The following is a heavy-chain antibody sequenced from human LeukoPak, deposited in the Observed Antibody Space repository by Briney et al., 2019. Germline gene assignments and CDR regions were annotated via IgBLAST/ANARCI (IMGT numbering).Heavy chain of an antibody. Sequence: GGSLRLSCAASGFTVSSSYMSWVHQAPGKGLEWVSVIYSSGTTYYADSVKGRFTLSRDNSKHTLYLQMNILRAEDTGVYYCARDEDFPMMNMWGQGTRVTVSS. V-gene: IGHV3-66*01. CDR3: ARDEDFPMMNM. CDR2: IYSSGTT. J-gene: IGHJ3*01. D-gene: IGHD3-3*01. CDR1: GFTVSSSY.